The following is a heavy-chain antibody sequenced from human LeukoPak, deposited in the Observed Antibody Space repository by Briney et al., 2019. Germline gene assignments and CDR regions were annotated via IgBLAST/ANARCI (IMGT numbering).Heavy chain of an antibody. Sequence: GGSLRLSCAASGFTFTSYGMQWVRQAPGKGLEWVAVIWYDGSNKYYVDSVKGRFTISRDNSKNTLYLQMNSLRAEDTAVYYCARGGSGYDFDFWGQGTLVTVSS. CDR3: ARGGSGYDFDF. J-gene: IGHJ4*02. V-gene: IGHV3-33*01. CDR2: IWYDGSNK. D-gene: IGHD5-12*01. CDR1: GFTFTSYG.